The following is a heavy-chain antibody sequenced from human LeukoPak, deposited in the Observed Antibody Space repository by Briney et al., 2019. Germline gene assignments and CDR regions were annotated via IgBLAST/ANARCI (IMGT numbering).Heavy chain of an antibody. D-gene: IGHD6-13*01. V-gene: IGHV1-2*02. CDR3: ARQPGVRASSPNDY. CDR1: GYTFTDYY. CDR2: INPNGGGT. J-gene: IGHJ4*02. Sequence: ASVKVSCKASGYTFTDYYMHWVRQAPGQGLEWVGWINPNGGGTHYAQKIQGRVTVTRDTSISTTYMELNSLTSDDTAVYYCARQPGVRASSPNDYWGQGTLVTVSS.